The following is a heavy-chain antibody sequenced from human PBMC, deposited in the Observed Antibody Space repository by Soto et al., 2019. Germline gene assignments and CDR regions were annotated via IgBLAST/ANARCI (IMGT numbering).Heavy chain of an antibody. CDR1: GFTFSSYS. V-gene: IGHV3-48*01. Sequence: PGGSLRLSCAASGFTFSSYSMNWVRQAPGKGLEWVSYISSSSSTIYYADSVKGRFTISRDNAKNSLYLQMNSLRAEDTAVYYCARVDQWLVRLPSYYFDYWGQGTLVTVSS. J-gene: IGHJ4*02. D-gene: IGHD6-19*01. CDR2: ISSSSSTI. CDR3: ARVDQWLVRLPSYYFDY.